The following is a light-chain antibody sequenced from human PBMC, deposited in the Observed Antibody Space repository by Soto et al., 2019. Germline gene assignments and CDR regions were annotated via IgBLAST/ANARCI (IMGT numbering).Light chain of an antibody. J-gene: IGLJ2*01. CDR1: SSDVGGYNY. Sequence: QSALTQPASVSGSPGQSITISCTGTSSDVGGYNYVSWYQQHPGKAPKLMIYDVSNRPSEVSNRVSGSKSGNTAALTISGLQAEDEADYYCSSYTSSSTLGFGGGTKLTVL. CDR2: DVS. V-gene: IGLV2-14*01. CDR3: SSYTSSSTLG.